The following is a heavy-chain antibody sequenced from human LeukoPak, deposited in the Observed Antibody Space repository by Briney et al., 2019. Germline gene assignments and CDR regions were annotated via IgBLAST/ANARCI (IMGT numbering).Heavy chain of an antibody. J-gene: IGHJ4*02. Sequence: GGSLRLSCAASGFTFSNYAMHWVRQAPGKGLEWVAVISYDGSNKYYADSVKGRFTISRDNSKNTLYLQMNSLRAEDTAVFYCARDRSSYEYYFDHWGQGTLVTVSS. CDR3: ARDRSSYEYYFDH. CDR1: GFTFSNYA. CDR2: ISYDGSNK. V-gene: IGHV3-30-3*01. D-gene: IGHD5-12*01.